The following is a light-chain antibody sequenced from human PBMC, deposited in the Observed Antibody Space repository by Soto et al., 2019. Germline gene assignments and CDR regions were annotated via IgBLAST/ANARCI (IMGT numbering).Light chain of an antibody. CDR2: GSS. V-gene: IGKV3-20*01. CDR3: QQYGSSPVA. CDR1: QSVSGSY. J-gene: IGKJ1*01. Sequence: DIVLTQSPGTLSLSPGERATLSCRASQSVSGSYLAWYQQKPGQAPRLLIYGSSTRATATPSRFSGSGSGTDFTLTISRLEPDDFAVYFCQQYGSSPVAFGQGTKVEIK.